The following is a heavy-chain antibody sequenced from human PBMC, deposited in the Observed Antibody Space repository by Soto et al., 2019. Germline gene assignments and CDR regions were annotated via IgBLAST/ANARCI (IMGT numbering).Heavy chain of an antibody. D-gene: IGHD6-19*01. J-gene: IGHJ6*02. Sequence: QVQLVQSGAEVKKPGSSVKVSCKASGGTFSSYAISWVRQAPGQGLEWMGGIIPIFGTANYAQKFQGRVTSTADESTSTAYMELSSLRSEDTAVYYCARVEVAGEGYYYYGMDVWGQGTTVTVSS. CDR3: ARVEVAGEGYYYYGMDV. CDR1: GGTFSSYA. V-gene: IGHV1-69*12. CDR2: IIPIFGTA.